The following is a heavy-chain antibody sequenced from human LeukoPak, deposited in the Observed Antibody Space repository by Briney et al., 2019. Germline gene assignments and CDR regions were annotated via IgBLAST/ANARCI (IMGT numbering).Heavy chain of an antibody. CDR1: GYTFTSYD. Sequence: ASVKVSCKASGYTFTSYDINWVRQATGQGLEWMGWMNPNSSNTGYAQKFQGRVTMTRNTSISTAYMELSSLRSEDTAVYYCARGRSYYDFWSGIDAFDIWGQGTMVTVSS. CDR2: MNPNSSNT. D-gene: IGHD3-3*01. V-gene: IGHV1-8*01. J-gene: IGHJ3*02. CDR3: ARGRSYYDFWSGIDAFDI.